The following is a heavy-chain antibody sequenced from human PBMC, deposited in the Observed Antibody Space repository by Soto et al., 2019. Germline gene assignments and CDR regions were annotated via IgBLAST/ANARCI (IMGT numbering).Heavy chain of an antibody. D-gene: IGHD3-10*01. J-gene: IGHJ4*02. V-gene: IGHV4-30-4*02. Sequence: PADTLSLTCTVSGGATTSDNYWTWIRQPPGKGLEWLGHIYYSGSTDYNPSLKSRLAISIDTSKKQFSLKLSAVTAADTAGYFFAREGGLSSDGLYYFDFWGQGTPVTVYS. CDR1: GGATTSDNY. CDR3: AREGGLSSDGLYYFDF. CDR2: IYYSGST.